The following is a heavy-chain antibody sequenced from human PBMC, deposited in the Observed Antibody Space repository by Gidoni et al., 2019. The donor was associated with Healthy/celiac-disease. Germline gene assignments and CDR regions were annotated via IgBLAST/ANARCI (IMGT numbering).Heavy chain of an antibody. CDR1: GFTFDDYA. V-gene: IGHV3-9*01. CDR2: ISWNSGSI. D-gene: IGHD6-6*01. J-gene: IGHJ4*02. Sequence: EVQLVESGGGLVQPGRSLSLSCPASGFTFDDYAMPWVRQAPGKGLGWVSGISWNSGSIGYADSVKGRFTISRDNAKNSLYLQMNSLRAEDTALYYCAKDLEYSTLVGGNFDYWGQGTLVTVSS. CDR3: AKDLEYSTLVGGNFDY.